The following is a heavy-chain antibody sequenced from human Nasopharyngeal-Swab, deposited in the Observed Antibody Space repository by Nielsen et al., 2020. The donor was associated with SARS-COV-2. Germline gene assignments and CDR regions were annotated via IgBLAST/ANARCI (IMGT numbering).Heavy chain of an antibody. J-gene: IGHJ6*03. CDR3: ARGRHIVATILRYYYYMDV. V-gene: IGHV4-34*01. D-gene: IGHD5-12*01. CDR1: GGSFSGYY. Sequence: SETLSLTCAVYGGSFSGYYWSWIRQPPGKGLEWIGEINHSGSTNYNPSLKSRVTISVDTPKNQFSLKLSSVTAADTAVYYCARGRHIVATILRYYYYMDVWGKGTTVTVSS. CDR2: INHSGST.